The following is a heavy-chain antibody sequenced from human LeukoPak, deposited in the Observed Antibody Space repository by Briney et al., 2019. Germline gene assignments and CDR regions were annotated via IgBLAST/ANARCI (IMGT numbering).Heavy chain of an antibody. J-gene: IGHJ6*03. CDR1: GGTFSSYA. V-gene: IGHV1-69*05. Sequence: GASVKVSCKASGGTFSSYAISWVRQAPGQGLEWMGGIIPIFGTANYAQKFQGRVTITTDESTSTAYMELSSLRSEDTAVYYCARASWNYDFWSGYYTGGHYYMDVWGKGTTVTVCS. D-gene: IGHD3-3*01. CDR2: IIPIFGTA. CDR3: ARASWNYDFWSGYYTGGHYYMDV.